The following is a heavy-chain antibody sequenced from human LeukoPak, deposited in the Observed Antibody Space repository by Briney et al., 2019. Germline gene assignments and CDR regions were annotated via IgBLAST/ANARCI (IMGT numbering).Heavy chain of an antibody. D-gene: IGHD5-24*01. CDR2: IIPIFGIA. CDR1: GGTFSSSA. Sequence: SVKISCKASGGTFSSSAICWVRHAPGQGLEWVGGIIPIFGIANYAQKFQGRVTITADKSTSTAYMELSSLGSEDTAVYYCARDREGDGYNSFDYWGQGTLVTVSS. CDR3: ARDREGDGYNSFDY. V-gene: IGHV1-69*17. J-gene: IGHJ4*02.